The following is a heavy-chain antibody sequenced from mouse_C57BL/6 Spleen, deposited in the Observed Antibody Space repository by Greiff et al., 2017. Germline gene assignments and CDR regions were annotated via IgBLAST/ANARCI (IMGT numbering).Heavy chain of an antibody. Sequence: VKLLESGPELVKPGASVKISCKASGYAFSSSWMNWVKQRPGKGLEWIGRIYPGEGDTNYNGKFKGKATRTAAKSSSTAYMQLSSLTSEDAAVYFCARSPTVVAPYFDYWCQGTTLTVSS. CDR3: ARSPTVVAPYFDY. V-gene: IGHV1-82*01. CDR2: IYPGEGDT. J-gene: IGHJ2*01. D-gene: IGHD1-1*01. CDR1: GYAFSSSW.